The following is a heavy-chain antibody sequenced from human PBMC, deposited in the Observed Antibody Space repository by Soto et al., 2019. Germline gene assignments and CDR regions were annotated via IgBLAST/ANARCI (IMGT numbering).Heavy chain of an antibody. CDR2: IWYDGSNK. CDR3: ASTFLYWFPPFVMAF. Sequence: GGSLGLSCAAYGFTFSSYGMHWVRQAPGKGLEWVAVIWYDGSNKYYADSVKGRFTISRDNSKNTLYLQMNSLRAEDTAVYYCASTFLYWFPPFVMAFRGQRTTVTVSS. J-gene: IGHJ6*02. CDR1: GFTFSSYG. D-gene: IGHD2-8*02. V-gene: IGHV3-33*01.